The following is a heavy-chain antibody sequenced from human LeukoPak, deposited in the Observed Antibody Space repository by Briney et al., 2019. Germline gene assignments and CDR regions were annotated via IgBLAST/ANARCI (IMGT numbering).Heavy chain of an antibody. D-gene: IGHD6-19*01. CDR2: IYYSGST. V-gene: IGHV4-59*01. CDR1: GGSISSYY. J-gene: IGHJ5*02. Sequence: SETLSLTCTVSGGSISSYYWSWIRQPPGKGLEWIGYIYYSGSTNYNPSLKSRVTISVDTPKNQFSLKLSSVTAADTAVYYCARAYSSGWSLGWFDPWGQGTLVIVSA. CDR3: ARAYSSGWSLGWFDP.